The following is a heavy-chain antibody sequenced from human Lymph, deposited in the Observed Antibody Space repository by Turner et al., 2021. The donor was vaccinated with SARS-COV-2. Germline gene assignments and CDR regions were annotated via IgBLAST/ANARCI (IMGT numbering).Heavy chain of an antibody. CDR2: FDPEDGET. Sequence: QVQLVQSGAEVKKPGASVKVSCKVSGYTLTEVSMHWVRQAPGKGLEWMGGFDPEDGETIYAQKFQGRVTMTEDTSTDTAYMELSSLRSEDTAVYYCATGPYDFWSGPSPGYYGMDVCGQGTTVTVSS. CDR3: ATGPYDFWSGPSPGYYGMDV. D-gene: IGHD3-3*01. V-gene: IGHV1-24*01. CDR1: GYTLTEVS. J-gene: IGHJ6*02.